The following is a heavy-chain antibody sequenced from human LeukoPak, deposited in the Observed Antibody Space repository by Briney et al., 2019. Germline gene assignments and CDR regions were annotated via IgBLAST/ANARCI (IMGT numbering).Heavy chain of an antibody. Sequence: SVTVSCKASGGTFSSYAISWVRQAPGQGLDGMGRFIPILGIANYAQKFQGRVTITADKSTSTAYMELSSLRSEDTAVYYCARSYSGRGYYYYGMDVWGQGTTVTVSS. D-gene: IGHD1-26*01. CDR2: FIPILGIA. V-gene: IGHV1-69*04. CDR1: GGTFSSYA. CDR3: ARSYSGRGYYYYGMDV. J-gene: IGHJ6*02.